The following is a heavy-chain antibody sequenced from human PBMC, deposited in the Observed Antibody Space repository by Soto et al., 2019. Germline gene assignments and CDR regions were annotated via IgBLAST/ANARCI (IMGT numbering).Heavy chain of an antibody. J-gene: IGHJ4*01. Sequence: PLRLSCAASGFTLRTYTMNWVRQAPWKGLEWVSSISISSSDRYYADSVRGRFTISRDNAKNALYLQMNSLRADDTAVYFCVRGMNPLFGGQGTLVTVSS. CDR3: VRGMNPLF. V-gene: IGHV3-21*06. CDR2: ISISSSDR. CDR1: GFTLRTYT.